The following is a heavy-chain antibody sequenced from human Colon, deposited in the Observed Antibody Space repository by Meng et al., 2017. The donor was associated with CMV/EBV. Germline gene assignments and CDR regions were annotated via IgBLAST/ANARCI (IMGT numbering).Heavy chain of an antibody. CDR1: GGSISTYY. CDR3: ARADPSIAMYYFDY. V-gene: IGHV4-59*13. CDR2: IYYTGSG. Sequence: SETLSLTCTVSGGSISTYYWTWIRQSPGKGLEWIGNIYYTGSGKYNPSLKSRLTISVDTAKNQFSLKLSSVTAADTAIYFCARADPSIAMYYFDYWGPGTLVTVSS. D-gene: IGHD3-16*01. J-gene: IGHJ4*02.